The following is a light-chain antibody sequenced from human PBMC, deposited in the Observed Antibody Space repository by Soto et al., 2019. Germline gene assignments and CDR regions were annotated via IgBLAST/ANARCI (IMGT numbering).Light chain of an antibody. CDR1: QFISSF. Sequence: DFRMTQSPSSLSASAGDTVTITCRASQFISSFLNWYQQKPGEAPKLLIYDASTLQSGVPARFGGGGSGTDFTLFINNLQPEDFATYYCQQTYSSRTWTFGQGTKVEIK. J-gene: IGKJ1*01. CDR3: QQTYSSRTWT. V-gene: IGKV1-39*01. CDR2: DAS.